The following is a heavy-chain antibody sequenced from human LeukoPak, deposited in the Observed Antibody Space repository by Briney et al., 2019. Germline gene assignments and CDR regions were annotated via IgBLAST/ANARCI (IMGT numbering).Heavy chain of an antibody. V-gene: IGHV4-30-4*01. D-gene: IGHD2-2*01. CDR1: GGSISSGDYY. J-gene: IGHJ5*02. CDR3: AREEPQYQLPGLWFDP. Sequence: SQTLSLTCTVSGGSISSGDYYWSWIRQPPGKGLEWIGYIYYSGSTYYNPSLKSRVTISVDTSKNQFSLKLSSVTAADTAVYYCAREEPQYQLPGLWFDPWGQGTLVTVSS. CDR2: IYYSGST.